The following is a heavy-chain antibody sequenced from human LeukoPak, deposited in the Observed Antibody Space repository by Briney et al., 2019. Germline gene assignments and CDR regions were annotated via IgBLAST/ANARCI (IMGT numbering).Heavy chain of an antibody. CDR3: ARDDTNGFDS. CDR2: INSRRTYI. Sequence: GSLHLSFGASRFPLRNFNMTWVRPASGEGLGWVSCINSRRTYIFYADSVMGRFNISRGHAKNSMFLQMNSPRSEDTALYYCARDDTNGFDSWGQGAMVNVSS. J-gene: IGHJ5*01. CDR1: RFPLRNFN. D-gene: IGHD2-8*01. V-gene: IGHV3-21*01.